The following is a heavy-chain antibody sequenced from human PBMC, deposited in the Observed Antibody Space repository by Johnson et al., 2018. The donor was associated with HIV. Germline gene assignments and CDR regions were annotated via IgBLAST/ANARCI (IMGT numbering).Heavy chain of an antibody. D-gene: IGHD1-26*01. V-gene: IGHV3-30-3*01. CDR2: ISSDGSAK. CDR1: GFTFSNYA. Sequence: QVQLVESGGGVVQPGSSLRLSCAASGFTFSNYAVHWVRQAPGKGLEWVAVISSDGSAKYYADSVKGPFTISRDNSKNTLYLQLNTLRAADTAVYYCARDWDAYGAFDIWGQGTTVTVSS. J-gene: IGHJ3*02. CDR3: ARDWDAYGAFDI.